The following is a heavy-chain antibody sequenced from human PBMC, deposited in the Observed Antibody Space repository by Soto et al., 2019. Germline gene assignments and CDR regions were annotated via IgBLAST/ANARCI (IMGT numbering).Heavy chain of an antibody. CDR3: ARDDSQGLRYYYYYGMDV. Sequence: QVQLVQSGAEVKEPGASVKVSCNASGYTFTNYGITWVRQAPGQGLEWMGWISAYSGDTNYAQNLQGRVTMTADTSTSTAYMELRSLRSDDTAVYYCARDDSQGLRYYYYYGMDVWGQGTTVTVSS. J-gene: IGHJ6*02. CDR2: ISAYSGDT. V-gene: IGHV1-18*01. D-gene: IGHD4-17*01. CDR1: GYTFTNYG.